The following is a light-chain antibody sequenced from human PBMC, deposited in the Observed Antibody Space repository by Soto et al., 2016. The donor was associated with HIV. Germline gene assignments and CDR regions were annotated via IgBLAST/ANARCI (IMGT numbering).Light chain of an antibody. Sequence: SYELTQPPSVSVSPGQTARITCSGDALPDQYAYWYQQKPGQALVLVIYKDTERPSGIPEGFSGSSSGTTVTLTISGVQAEDEADYYCQSVDSSGTYVVFGGGTKLTVL. V-gene: IGLV3-25*03. CDR2: KDT. J-gene: IGLJ2*01. CDR3: QSVDSSGTYVV. CDR1: ALPDQY.